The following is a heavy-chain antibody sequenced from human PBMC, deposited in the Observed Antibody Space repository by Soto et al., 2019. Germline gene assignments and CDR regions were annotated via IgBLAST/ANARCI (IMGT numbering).Heavy chain of an antibody. V-gene: IGHV3-21*06. Sequence: GGSLRLSCVGSGFIFSGYSMAWVRQAPGRGLEWVASISSRSTNIDYADSVKGRFSISRDNADNLVSLQMSSLRGEDTALYYCAKFTEPGYSSIWYYFEYWGQGTPVTVSS. CDR2: ISSRSTNI. CDR1: GFIFSGYS. D-gene: IGHD2-2*01. J-gene: IGHJ4*02. CDR3: AKFTEPGYSSIWYYFEY.